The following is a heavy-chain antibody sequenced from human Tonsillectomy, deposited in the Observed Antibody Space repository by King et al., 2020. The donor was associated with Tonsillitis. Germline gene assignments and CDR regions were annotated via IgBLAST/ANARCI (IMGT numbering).Heavy chain of an antibody. J-gene: IGHJ5*02. CDR2: IIPIVGTP. CDR1: GGTFRHHA. D-gene: IGHD2-21*01. CDR3: ARGGCCDSFGRGWLDP. V-gene: IGHV1-69*01. Sequence: VQLVESGAEVKKPGSSVKVSCKASGGTFRHHAISWVRQAPGQGLEWMGGIIPIVGTPNYAQKFQGRVTITADETTSTVYVELSSLRSEDTAVYFCARGGCCDSFGRGWLDPWGQGTLVIVSS.